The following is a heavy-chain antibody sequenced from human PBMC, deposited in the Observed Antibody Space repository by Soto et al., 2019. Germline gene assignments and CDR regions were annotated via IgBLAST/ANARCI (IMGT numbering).Heavy chain of an antibody. D-gene: IGHD3-22*01. Sequence: SETLSLTCTVSGGSISSSSYYWGWIRQPPGKGLEWIGSIYYSGSTYYNPSLKSRVTISVDTSKNQFSLKLSSVTAADTAVYYSVYYYDSSLYYWGRGTLVTVSS. V-gene: IGHV4-39*01. J-gene: IGHJ4*02. CDR1: GGSISSSSYY. CDR2: IYYSGST. CDR3: VYYYDSSLYY.